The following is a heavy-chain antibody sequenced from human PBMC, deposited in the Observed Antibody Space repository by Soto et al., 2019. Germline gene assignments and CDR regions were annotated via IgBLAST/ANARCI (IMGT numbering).Heavy chain of an antibody. V-gene: IGHV1-69*13. CDR1: GGTFSSYA. D-gene: IGHD6-6*01. CDR2: IIPIFGTA. Sequence: GASVKVSCKASGGTFSSYAISWVRQAPGQGLEWMGGIIPIFGTANYAQKFQGRVTITADESTSTAYMELSSLRSEDTAVYYCARGKGTLAPPDIHSSSYALDYWGQGTLVTVSS. CDR3: ARGKGTLAPPDIHSSSYALDY. J-gene: IGHJ4*02.